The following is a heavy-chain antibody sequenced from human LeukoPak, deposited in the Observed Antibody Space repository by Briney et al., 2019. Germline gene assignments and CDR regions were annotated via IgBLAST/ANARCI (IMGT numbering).Heavy chain of an antibody. J-gene: IGHJ4*02. V-gene: IGHV3-21*05. CDR2: ISSSSSYI. Sequence: GGSLRLSCAASGLTISSYSMNWVRQAPGKGLQWVSYISSSSSYIYYADSVKGRFTISRDNAKNSLYLQMNSLRAEDTAVYYCARAPGMIAARQFDYWGQGTLVTVSS. CDR3: ARAPGMIAARQFDY. CDR1: GLTISSYS. D-gene: IGHD6-6*01.